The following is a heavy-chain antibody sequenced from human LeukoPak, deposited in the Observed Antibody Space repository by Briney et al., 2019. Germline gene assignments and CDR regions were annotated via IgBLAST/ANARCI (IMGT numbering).Heavy chain of an antibody. CDR2: IYWDDDK. CDR3: ARRISDGAFDI. V-gene: IGHV2-5*02. J-gene: IGHJ3*02. Sequence: SGPTLVNPTQTLTLTCMFSGFSLSTSGVGVGWIRQPPGEALEWLTLIYWDDDKRYSPSLKSRLTITKDTSKNQVVLTMTNMDPVDTATYYCARRISDGAFDIWGQGTMVTVSS. CDR1: GFSLSTSGVG.